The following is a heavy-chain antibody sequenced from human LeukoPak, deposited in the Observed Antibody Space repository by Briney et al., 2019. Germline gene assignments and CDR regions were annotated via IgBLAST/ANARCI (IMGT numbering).Heavy chain of an antibody. Sequence: GGSLRLSCAASGFTFSSYAMSWVRQAPGKGLEWVSGISGSGSSTNYADSVKGRFTISRDNAKNSLYLQMNSLRAEDTAVYYCASAVDYYDSSGYHLAYWGQGTLVTVSS. CDR3: ASAVDYYDSSGYHLAY. CDR2: ISGSGSST. D-gene: IGHD3-22*01. J-gene: IGHJ4*02. CDR1: GFTFSSYA. V-gene: IGHV3-23*01.